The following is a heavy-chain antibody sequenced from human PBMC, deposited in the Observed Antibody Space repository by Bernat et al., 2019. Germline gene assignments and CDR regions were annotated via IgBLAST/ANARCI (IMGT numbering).Heavy chain of an antibody. Sequence: VQLVESGGGVVQPGRSLRLSCAASGFTFSSYWMSWVRQAPGKGLEWVANIKQDGSEKYYVDSVKGRFTISRDNAKNSLYLQMNSLRAEDTAVYYCASEEYQLLSYFDYWGQGTLVTVSS. D-gene: IGHD2-2*01. J-gene: IGHJ4*02. CDR2: IKQDGSEK. V-gene: IGHV3-7*03. CDR3: ASEEYQLLSYFDY. CDR1: GFTFSSYW.